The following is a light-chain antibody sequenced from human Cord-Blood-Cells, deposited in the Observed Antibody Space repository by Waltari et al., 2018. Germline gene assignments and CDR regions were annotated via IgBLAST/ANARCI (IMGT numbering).Light chain of an antibody. CDR1: QGIRNY. V-gene: IGKV1-27*01. J-gene: IGKJ1*01. CDR3: QKYNSAPTWT. Sequence: DIQMTQSPSSLSASVGDRVTITCRAGQGIRNYLAWYQQKTGKVPKLLIYAASTLQSGVPSRFSGSGSGTDVTLTISSLQPEDVATYYCQKYNSAPTWTFGQGTKVEIK. CDR2: AAS.